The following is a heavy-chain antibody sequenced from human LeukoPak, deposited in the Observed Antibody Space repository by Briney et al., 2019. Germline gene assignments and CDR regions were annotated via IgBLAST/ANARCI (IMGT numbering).Heavy chain of an antibody. D-gene: IGHD2-21*01. Sequence: PGGSLRLSCAASGFTFRHFWMHWVRQAPGKGLVWFSRISGDGGSTVYADSVKGRFTIYRDNAKNTLYLQMNSLRGGETALYYCVRDLFPDAFDIWGQGTMVTVFS. CDR1: GFTFRHFW. J-gene: IGHJ3*02. CDR2: ISGDGGST. V-gene: IGHV3-74*01. CDR3: VRDLFPDAFDI.